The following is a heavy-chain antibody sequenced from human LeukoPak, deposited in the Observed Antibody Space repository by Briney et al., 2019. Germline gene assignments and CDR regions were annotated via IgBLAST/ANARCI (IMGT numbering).Heavy chain of an antibody. V-gene: IGHV3-30*02. Sequence: GGSLRLSCAASGFTFKNYGMHWVRQAPGKGLERVAFIRFDGSDKYYAGSVKGRFTISRDNSKNTLYLQMNSLRTEDTAVYYCATDRSGYVPASWGQGTLVTVSS. J-gene: IGHJ5*02. D-gene: IGHD5-12*01. CDR2: IRFDGSDK. CDR1: GFTFKNYG. CDR3: ATDRSGYVPAS.